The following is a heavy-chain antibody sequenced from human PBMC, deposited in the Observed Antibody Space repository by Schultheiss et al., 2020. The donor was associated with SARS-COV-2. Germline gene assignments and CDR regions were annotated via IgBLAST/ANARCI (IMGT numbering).Heavy chain of an antibody. Sequence: KVSCAASGFTFSSYWMSWVRQAPGKGLEWVGRIRTKANNYATEFAASVKGRFTISRDDSKNTAYLQMNSLRAEDTAVYSCARDETLDYWGQGTLVTVSS. CDR2: IRTKANNYAT. J-gene: IGHJ4*02. V-gene: IGHV3-73*01. CDR3: ARDETLDY. CDR1: GFTFSSYW.